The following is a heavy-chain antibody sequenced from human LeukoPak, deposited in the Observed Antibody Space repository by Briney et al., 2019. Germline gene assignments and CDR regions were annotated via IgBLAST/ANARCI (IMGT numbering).Heavy chain of an antibody. Sequence: ASVKVSCKASGYTFTGYYIHWVRQAPGQGLEWLGWINPNSGGTNYPQKFQGRVTMTRDTSISTAHMELSRLRSDDTAVYYCARDWISGTFDAFDMWGQGTKVAVSS. CDR2: INPNSGGT. CDR3: ARDWISGTFDAFDM. J-gene: IGHJ3*02. V-gene: IGHV1-2*02. D-gene: IGHD2/OR15-2a*01. CDR1: GYTFTGYY.